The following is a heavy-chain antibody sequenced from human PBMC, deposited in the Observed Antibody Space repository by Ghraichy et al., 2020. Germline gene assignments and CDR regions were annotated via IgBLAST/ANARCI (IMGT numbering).Heavy chain of an antibody. D-gene: IGHD1-26*01. CDR2: IYYSGST. CDR1: GGSISSNY. V-gene: IGHV4-59*01. Sequence: SETLSLTCTVSGGSISSNYWSWIRQPPGKGLEWIGYIYYSGSTNYNPSLKSRVTMSIDTSKNQFSLKVSSLTAADTAVYYGARGLLGATTPVDYWGQGTLVTVSS. CDR3: ARGLLGATTPVDY. J-gene: IGHJ4*02.